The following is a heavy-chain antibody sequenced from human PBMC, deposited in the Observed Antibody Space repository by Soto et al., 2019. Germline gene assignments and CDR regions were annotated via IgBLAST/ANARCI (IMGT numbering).Heavy chain of an antibody. D-gene: IGHD6-13*01. CDR1: GGSFSCYY. CDR3: ARGAAAAGTAYFDY. V-gene: IGHV4-34*01. CDR2: INHSGST. J-gene: IGHJ4*02. Sequence: PSETLSLTCAVYGGSFSCYYWSRIRQPPGKGLEWIGEINHSGSTNYNPSLKSRVTISVDTSKNQFSLKLSSVTAADTAVYYCARGAAAAGTAYFDYWGQGTLVTVS.